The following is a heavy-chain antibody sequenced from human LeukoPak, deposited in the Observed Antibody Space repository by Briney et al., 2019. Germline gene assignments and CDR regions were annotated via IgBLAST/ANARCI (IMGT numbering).Heavy chain of an antibody. CDR2: ISYDGTYQ. V-gene: IGHV3-30*04. CDR3: ARIITPQYYDSNSYSSPFDY. J-gene: IGHJ4*02. D-gene: IGHD3-22*01. Sequence: GGSLRLSCAASGFTFNTYTIYWVRQTPGKGLEWVAVISYDGTYQYYADSVKGRFTISRDSSKNTVYLQMNSLRAEDTAIYYCARIITPQYYDSNSYSSPFDYWGRGTLVTVSS. CDR1: GFTFNTYT.